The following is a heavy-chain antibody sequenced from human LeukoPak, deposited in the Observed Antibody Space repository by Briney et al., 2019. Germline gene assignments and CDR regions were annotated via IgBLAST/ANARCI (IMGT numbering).Heavy chain of an antibody. Sequence: GGSLRLSCAASGFTFSDYYMSWIRRVPGKGRDGVSYISSSGSTIYYADSVKGRFTISRDNAKNSLYLQMNSLRAEDTAVYYCAREWYYDSSGFAFDIWGQGTMVTVSS. CDR1: GFTFSDYY. D-gene: IGHD3-22*01. V-gene: IGHV3-11*01. CDR3: AREWYYDSSGFAFDI. CDR2: ISSSGSTI. J-gene: IGHJ3*02.